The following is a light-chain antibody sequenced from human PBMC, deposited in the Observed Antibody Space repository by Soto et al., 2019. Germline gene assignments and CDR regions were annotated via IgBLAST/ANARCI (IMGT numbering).Light chain of an antibody. J-gene: IGKJ3*01. V-gene: IGKV3-11*01. Sequence: EIVLTQSPATLSLSPGERATLSCRASQSVSSYLAWYQQKPGQAPRLLIYDASNRATGIPARFSGSGSGTDFTLTISSLGPEDFAVYYCQQRSHWPPTFGPGTKVDIK. CDR2: DAS. CDR1: QSVSSY. CDR3: QQRSHWPPT.